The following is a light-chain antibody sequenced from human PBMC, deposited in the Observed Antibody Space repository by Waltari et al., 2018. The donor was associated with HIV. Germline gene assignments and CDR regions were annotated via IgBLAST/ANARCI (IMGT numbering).Light chain of an antibody. Sequence: QSVLTQPSSASGTPGQRVTISCSGSSSNIGSNYVYWYQQLPGTAPKLLIYRTNQRPSGVPDRFSGSKSGTSASLAITGLRSEDEADYYCAAWDDGLSGPVFGGGTKLTVL. CDR3: AAWDDGLSGPV. CDR1: SSNIGSNY. J-gene: IGLJ3*02. V-gene: IGLV1-47*01. CDR2: RTN.